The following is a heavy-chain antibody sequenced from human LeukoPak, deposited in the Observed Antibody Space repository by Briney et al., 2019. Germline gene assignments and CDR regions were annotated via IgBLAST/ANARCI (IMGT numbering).Heavy chain of an antibody. Sequence: PSETLSPTCTVSGGSISSYYWNWIRQPPGKGLEWIGYISYSGSTKYNPSLKSRVTISVDTSKNQFSLKLSSVTAADTAVYYCARGDDYGDLGAYWGQGTLVTVSS. CDR2: ISYSGST. CDR1: GGSISSYY. J-gene: IGHJ4*02. V-gene: IGHV4-59*01. D-gene: IGHD4-17*01. CDR3: ARGDDYGDLGAY.